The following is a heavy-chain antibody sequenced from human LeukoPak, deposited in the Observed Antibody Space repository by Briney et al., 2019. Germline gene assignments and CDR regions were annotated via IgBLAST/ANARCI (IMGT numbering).Heavy chain of an antibody. CDR2: IYYSGST. CDR3: ASHSSYVSPFRS. V-gene: IGHV4-39*01. D-gene: IGHD3-10*02. Sequence: PSETLSHTCTVSGGSTSNTSYYWGWIRQPPGKGLEWIGSIYYSGSTYYNPSLKSRVTISVDTSKNQFSLKLSSVTAADTAVYYCASHSSYVSPFRSWGRGPLVTVSP. J-gene: IGHJ5*02. CDR1: GGSTSNTSYY.